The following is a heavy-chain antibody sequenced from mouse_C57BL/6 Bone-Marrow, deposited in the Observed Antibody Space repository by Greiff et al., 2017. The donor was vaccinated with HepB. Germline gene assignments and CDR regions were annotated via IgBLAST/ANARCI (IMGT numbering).Heavy chain of an antibody. CDR1: GSTFTSYW. Sequence: PGSSVPLSCPSSGSTFTSYWMPWVHQTPIPGLEWIGNLDPSDSDTHYTHKFKDKATLTVDKSSSTAYMQLSHLTSEDSAVYYCASDDYGSTMDFAGWGTAATVT. CDR3: ASDDYGSTMDFAG. J-gene: IGHJ1*03. D-gene: IGHD1-1*01. CDR2: LDPSDSDT. V-gene: IGHV1-52*01.